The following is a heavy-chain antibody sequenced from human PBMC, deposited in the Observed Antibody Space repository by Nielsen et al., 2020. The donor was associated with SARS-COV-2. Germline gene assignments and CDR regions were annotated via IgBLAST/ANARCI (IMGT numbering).Heavy chain of an antibody. CDR2: INPNSGGT. CDR1: GYTFTGYY. J-gene: IGHJ6*03. CDR3: ARGLRGRGSGSYYGYYYMDV. D-gene: IGHD3-10*01. V-gene: IGHV1-2*04. Sequence: ASVKVSCKASGYTFTGYYMHWVRQAPGQGLEWMGRINPNSGGTNYAQKFQGWVTMTRDTSISTAYMDLSRLRSDDTAVYYCARGLRGRGSGSYYGYYYMDVWGKGTTVTVSS.